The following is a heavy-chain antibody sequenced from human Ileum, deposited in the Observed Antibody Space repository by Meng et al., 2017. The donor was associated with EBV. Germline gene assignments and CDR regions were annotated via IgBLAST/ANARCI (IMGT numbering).Heavy chain of an antibody. D-gene: IGHD2-15*01. Sequence: PVVAGGGLARAGGSLKLSCAACGFTFSGATMHGVRQSSGKGLEWVGRIRSKAYSSATAYAASVKGRFTISRDDSKNTAYLQMNSLKTEDTAVYYCIRNLGYCSGGSCAWGQGTLVTVSS. V-gene: IGHV3-73*02. J-gene: IGHJ5*02. CDR3: IRNLGYCSGGSCA. CDR2: IRSKAYSSAT. CDR1: GFTFSGAT.